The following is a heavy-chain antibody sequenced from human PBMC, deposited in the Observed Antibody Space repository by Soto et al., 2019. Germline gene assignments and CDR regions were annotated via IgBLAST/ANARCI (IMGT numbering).Heavy chain of an antibody. CDR2: IYYSGST. CDR1: GGSISSGGYY. Sequence: QVQLQESGPGLVKPSQTLSLTYTVSGGSISSGGYYWSWIRQHPGKGLEWIGYIYYSGSTYYNPSLQSRVSLSVDTSKNQLSLKLSSVTAADTAVYYCARTLTTVVDFGYWGQGTLVTVSS. D-gene: IGHD4-17*01. V-gene: IGHV4-31*03. CDR3: ARTLTTVVDFGY. J-gene: IGHJ4*02.